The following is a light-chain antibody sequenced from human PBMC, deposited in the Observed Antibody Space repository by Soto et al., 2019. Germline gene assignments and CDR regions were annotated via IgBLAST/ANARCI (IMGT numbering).Light chain of an antibody. Sequence: DSVMTETPRYSPVNLGRPTYSFSKSSQTLLHSDGKTLLYWYLQKAGLPPQVLIYEVFSRVSGVSDRFSGSGSGTDFTLKISQVEADDVGIYYCQQGRPPPTIFGHGTKVDI. V-gene: IGKV2-29*01. CDR1: QTLLHSDGKTL. J-gene: IGKJ3*01. CDR2: EVF. CDR3: QQGRPPPTI.